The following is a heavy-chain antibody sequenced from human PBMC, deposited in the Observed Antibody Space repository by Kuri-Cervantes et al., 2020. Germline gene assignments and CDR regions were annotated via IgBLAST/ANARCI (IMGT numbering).Heavy chain of an antibody. Sequence: GSLRLSCAVSGYSISSGYYWGWIRQPPGKGLEWIGSIYHSGSTYYNPSLKSRVTMSVDTSKNQFSLKLSSLTAADTAIYFCARDSGSFSRNFFNYWGQGTPVTVSS. CDR2: IYHSGST. J-gene: IGHJ4*02. CDR1: GYSISSGYY. CDR3: ARDSGSFSRNFFNY. D-gene: IGHD1-26*01. V-gene: IGHV4-38-2*02.